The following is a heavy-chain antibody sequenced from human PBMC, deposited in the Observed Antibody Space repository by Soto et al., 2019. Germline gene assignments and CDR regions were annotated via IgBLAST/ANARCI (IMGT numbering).Heavy chain of an antibody. CDR1: GGSLSGYY. J-gene: IGHJ4*02. CDR3: ARGQEGVVATH. D-gene: IGHD5-12*01. Sequence: QVQLQQWGAGLLKPSETLSLTCVVYGGSLSGYYWSWIRQPPGKGLEWIGEIKDGGLTNYSPSLTSRATISADRPKNQFSLKLYSVTAADTAVYYCARGQEGVVATHWDQGSLVTVSS. V-gene: IGHV4-34*01. CDR2: IKDGGLT.